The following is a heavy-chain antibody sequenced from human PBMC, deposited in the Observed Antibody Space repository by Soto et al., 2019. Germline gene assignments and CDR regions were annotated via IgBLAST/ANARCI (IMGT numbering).Heavy chain of an antibody. D-gene: IGHD4-17*01. V-gene: IGHV4-30-2*01. CDR2: IYHSGST. CDR3: ASGLVTTLHY. J-gene: IGHJ4*02. Sequence: QLQLQESGSGLVKPSQTLSLTCAVSGGSISSGGYSWSWIRQPPGKGLEWIGYIYHSGSTYNNPSRKHRATKSVETSKHKFSLKLSSVTAADTAVYYCASGLVTTLHYWGQGTLVTVSS. CDR1: GGSISSGGYS.